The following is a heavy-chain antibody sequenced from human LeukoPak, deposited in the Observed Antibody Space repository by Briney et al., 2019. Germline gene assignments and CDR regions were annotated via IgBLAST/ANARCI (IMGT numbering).Heavy chain of an antibody. CDR3: ARFDSNRNYIANYFDH. J-gene: IGHJ4*02. D-gene: IGHD3-22*01. Sequence: PGGSLRLSCAASGFTFSSYSMNWVRQAPGKGLDWVSYISTSSSTIYYADSVKGRFTISRDNAKNSLYLQMNSLRAEDTAVYYCARFDSNRNYIANYFDHWGQGTLVTVSS. V-gene: IGHV3-48*01. CDR2: ISTSSSTI. CDR1: GFTFSSYS.